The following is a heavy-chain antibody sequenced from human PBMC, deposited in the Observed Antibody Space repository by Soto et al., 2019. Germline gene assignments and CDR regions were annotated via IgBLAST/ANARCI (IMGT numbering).Heavy chain of an antibody. V-gene: IGHV3-20*04. D-gene: IGHD3-3*01. CDR1: GFANSDYR. Sequence: GASLTLSCAASGFANSDYRMSWVRQTPGKRLERVTGINWNGGSTGYADSVKGRFTISRDNAKNSLYLQMNSLRAEDTALYFCAREVTIFGVVIIAGMDVWGQGTTVTVSS. CDR3: AREVTIFGVVIIAGMDV. CDR2: INWNGGST. J-gene: IGHJ6*02.